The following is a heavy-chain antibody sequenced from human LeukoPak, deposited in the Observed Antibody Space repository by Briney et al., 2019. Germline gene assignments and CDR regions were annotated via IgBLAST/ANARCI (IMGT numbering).Heavy chain of an antibody. CDR1: GFTFSSYW. D-gene: IGHD1-1*01. V-gene: IGHV3-7*03. Sequence: PGRSLRLSCAASGFTFSSYWMSWVRQAPGKGLEWVANIKQDGSEKYYVDSVKGRFTISRDNAKNPLYLQMNSLRAEDTAIYYCARDPFVQLERLFFYLDYWGQGTLVTVSS. CDR3: ARDPFVQLERLFFYLDY. CDR2: IKQDGSEK. J-gene: IGHJ4*02.